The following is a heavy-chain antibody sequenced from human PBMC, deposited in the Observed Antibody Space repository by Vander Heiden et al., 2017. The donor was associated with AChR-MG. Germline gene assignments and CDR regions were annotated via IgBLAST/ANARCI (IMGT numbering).Heavy chain of an antibody. D-gene: IGHD5-18*01. Sequence: EVQLLESGGGWVQPGGSLRLSCAASGFTCSSYAMSWVRQAPGKGLEWVSAISGSGGSTYYADSVKGRFTISRDNSKNTLYLQMNSLRAEDTAVYYCAKSRDTAMDPDDYWGQGTLVTVSS. CDR3: AKSRDTAMDPDDY. CDR1: GFTCSSYA. CDR2: ISGSGGST. V-gene: IGHV3-23*01. J-gene: IGHJ4*02.